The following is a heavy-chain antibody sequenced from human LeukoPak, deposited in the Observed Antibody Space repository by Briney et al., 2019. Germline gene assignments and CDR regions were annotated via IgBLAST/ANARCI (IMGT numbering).Heavy chain of an antibody. CDR3: TGILKYYYDSTSYYSFQY. CDR1: GXTFGDYA. Sequence: GGSLRLSCTTSGXTFGDYAMSWVRQAPGKGLEWVAFTRSKAYGGTTDYAASVKGRFAILRDDSKSIASLQMNSLKTEDTAVYYCTGILKYYYDSTSYYSFQYWGQGTLVTVSS. CDR2: TRSKAYGGTT. J-gene: IGHJ1*01. D-gene: IGHD3-22*01. V-gene: IGHV3-49*04.